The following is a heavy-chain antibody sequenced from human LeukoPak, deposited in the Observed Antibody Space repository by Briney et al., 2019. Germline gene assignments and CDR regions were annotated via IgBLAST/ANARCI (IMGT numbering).Heavy chain of an antibody. D-gene: IGHD4-17*01. J-gene: IGHJ3*02. Sequence: ASVKVSCKASGGTFSSYAISWARQAPGQGLEWMGGITPIFGTANYAQKFQGRVTITADKSTSTAYMELSSLRSEDTAVYYCASWQMTTVTTLAFDIWGQGTMVTVSS. CDR1: GGTFSSYA. CDR2: ITPIFGTA. CDR3: ASWQMTTVTTLAFDI. V-gene: IGHV1-69*06.